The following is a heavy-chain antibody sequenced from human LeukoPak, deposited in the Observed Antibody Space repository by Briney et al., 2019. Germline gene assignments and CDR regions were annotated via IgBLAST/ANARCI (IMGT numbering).Heavy chain of an antibody. CDR3: ARHNSYYDILTGYNTGDWFDP. CDR2: IYYSGST. D-gene: IGHD3-9*01. CDR1: GGSIGSYY. V-gene: IGHV4-59*08. Sequence: EPSETLSLTCTVSGGSIGSYYWSWIRQPPGKGLEWIGYIYYSGSTNYNPSLKSRVTISVDTSKNQFSLKLSSVTAADTAVYYCARHNSYYDILTGYNTGDWFDPWGQGTLVTVSS. J-gene: IGHJ5*02.